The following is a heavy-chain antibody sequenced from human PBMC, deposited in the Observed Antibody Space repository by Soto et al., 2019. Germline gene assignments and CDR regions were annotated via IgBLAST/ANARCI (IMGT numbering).Heavy chain of an antibody. CDR2: IIPILGIA. D-gene: IGHD4-17*01. CDR3: ARDPTTSNWFDP. V-gene: IGHV1-69*08. Sequence: QVQLVQSGAEVKKPGSSVKVSCKASGGTFSSYTISWVRQAPGQGLEWMGRIIPILGIANYAQKFQGRVTITADKSTSTAYMELSSLRSEDTAVYYCARDPTTSNWFDPWGQGTLVTVSS. CDR1: GGTFSSYT. J-gene: IGHJ5*02.